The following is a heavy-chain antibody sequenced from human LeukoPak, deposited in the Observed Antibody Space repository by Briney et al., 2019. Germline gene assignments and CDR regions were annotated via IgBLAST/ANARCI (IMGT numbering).Heavy chain of an antibody. CDR2: INPNSGGT. CDR3: ARRCSSTSCLSLGAFDI. J-gene: IGHJ3*02. V-gene: IGHV1-2*02. CDR1: GYTFTGYY. Sequence: ASVKLSCTASGYTFTGYYIHWVRQAPGQGLEWRGWINPNSGGTKYAQKCQGRVTMTRDTSISTAYMELSRLRSDDTAVYYCARRCSSTSCLSLGAFDIWGQGKMVTVSS. D-gene: IGHD2-2*01.